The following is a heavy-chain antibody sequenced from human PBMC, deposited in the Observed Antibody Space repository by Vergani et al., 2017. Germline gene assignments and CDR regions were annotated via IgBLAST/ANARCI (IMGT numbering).Heavy chain of an antibody. CDR2: IFYSGTT. Sequence: QVQLQESGPGVVKPSQTLSLTCAVSGGSISSGDHCWTWIRQRPGKGLEWIGYIFYSGTTYDNPSLRSRLTISVDTSQNQFSLKLRSVTAADTAVYYCARVDTQVPATSHFYYMDGWLKGTTVVVSS. CDR1: GGSISSGDHC. V-gene: IGHV4-31*11. J-gene: IGHJ6*03. D-gene: IGHD6-25*01. CDR3: ARVDTQVPATSHFYYMDG.